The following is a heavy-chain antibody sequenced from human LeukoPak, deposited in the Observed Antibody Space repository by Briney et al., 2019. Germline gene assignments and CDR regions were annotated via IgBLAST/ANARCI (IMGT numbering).Heavy chain of an antibody. J-gene: IGHJ4*02. V-gene: IGHV3-23*01. CDR2: ISGNGVST. D-gene: IGHD5-18*01. Sequence: PGGSLRLSCAVSGFTFSNHGMSWVRQAPGKGLEWVSTISGNGVSTYYADSVKGRFTISRDNSKNMVYLQMDSLRAEDTAAYYCAKPNSYGDYWGQGTLVTISS. CDR3: AKPNSYGDY. CDR1: GFTFSNHG.